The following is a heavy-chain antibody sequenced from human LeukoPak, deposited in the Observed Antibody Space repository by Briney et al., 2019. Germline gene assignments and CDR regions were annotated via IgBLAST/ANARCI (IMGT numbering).Heavy chain of an antibody. D-gene: IGHD1-26*01. CDR1: GFTFDDYT. Sequence: GGSLRLSCAASGFTFDDYTMHWVRQAPGRGLEWVSLISWDGGSTYYADSVKGRFTISRDNSKNSLYLQMNSLRTEDTALYYCAKDGGSYQFDPWGQGTLVTVSS. V-gene: IGHV3-43*01. CDR2: ISWDGGST. J-gene: IGHJ5*02. CDR3: AKDGGSYQFDP.